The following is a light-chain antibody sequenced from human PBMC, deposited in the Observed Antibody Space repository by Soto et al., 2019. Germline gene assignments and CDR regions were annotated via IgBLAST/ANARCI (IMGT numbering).Light chain of an antibody. CDR3: GLYTSSSTVV. V-gene: IGLV2-14*01. Sequence: QSVLTQPASVSGSPGQSITTSCTGTSSDIDDYNYVSWYQQHPGKAPKLMVYDVSYRPSGVSNRFSGSKSGSTASLTISGLQAEDEADYYCGLYTSSSTVVFGGGTKLTVL. J-gene: IGLJ2*01. CDR2: DVS. CDR1: SSDIDDYNY.